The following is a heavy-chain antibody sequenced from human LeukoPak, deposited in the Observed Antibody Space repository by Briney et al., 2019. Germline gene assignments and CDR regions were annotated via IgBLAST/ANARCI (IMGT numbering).Heavy chain of an antibody. V-gene: IGHV3-23*01. J-gene: IGHJ4*02. CDR1: GFTFSSYA. CDR3: AKGLTSSWGLLDY. CDR2: ISGSGGST. D-gene: IGHD6-13*01. Sequence: QSGGSLRLSCAASGFTFSSYAMSWVRQAPGKGLEWVSAISGSGGSTYYADSVRGRFTTFRDNSKNTLHLQMNSLRAEDTAVYYCAKGLTSSWGLLDYWGQGTLVTVSS.